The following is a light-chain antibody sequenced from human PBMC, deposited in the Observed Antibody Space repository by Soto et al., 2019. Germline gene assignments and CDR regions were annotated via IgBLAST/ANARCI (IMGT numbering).Light chain of an antibody. V-gene: IGKV1-5*03. CDR2: EAS. Sequence: DIQMTQSPSTLSASVGDRATITCRASQSIGYWLAWFQQKAGKAPKLLIYEASRLESGVPSRISGSGSGTEFTLTISSLQHDDFATYYCQQYTSYPWTFGKGTKVEIK. CDR3: QQYTSYPWT. J-gene: IGKJ1*01. CDR1: QSIGYW.